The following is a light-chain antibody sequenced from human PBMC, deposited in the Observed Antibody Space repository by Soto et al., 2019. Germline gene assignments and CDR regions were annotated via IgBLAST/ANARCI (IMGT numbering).Light chain of an antibody. Sequence: EIVLTQSPGTLSLSPGERATLSCRASQSVSSNYLAWYQQKPGQAPRLLIYGASSRATGIPDRFSGSGSGTDFTLTSSRLEPEDFAVYYCQQYGNSPWTFGQGTKVEIK. J-gene: IGKJ1*01. CDR2: GAS. CDR1: QSVSSNY. CDR3: QQYGNSPWT. V-gene: IGKV3-20*01.